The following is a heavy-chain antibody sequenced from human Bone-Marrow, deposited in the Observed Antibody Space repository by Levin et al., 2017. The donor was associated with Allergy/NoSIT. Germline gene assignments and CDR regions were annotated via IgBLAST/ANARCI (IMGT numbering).Heavy chain of an antibody. CDR2: VYFTGST. Sequence: SQTLSLTCTVSGDSISTYYWSWVRQSPGKGLEWVGYVYFTGSTNYNPSLKSRVTISVDTSKNQFSLKLRSVTAADTAVYYCARQVGSRSGYFGPYNWFDSWGQGTLVTVSS. V-gene: IGHV4-59*08. CDR3: ARQVGSRSGYFGPYNWFDS. J-gene: IGHJ5*01. D-gene: IGHD3-3*01. CDR1: GDSISTYY.